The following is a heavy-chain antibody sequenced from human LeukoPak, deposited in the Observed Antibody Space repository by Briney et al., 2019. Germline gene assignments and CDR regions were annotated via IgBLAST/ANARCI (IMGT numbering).Heavy chain of an antibody. V-gene: IGHV3-66*01. CDR1: GFTVSSNY. CDR3: ARDPGIAVAGTGPDAFDI. J-gene: IGHJ3*02. D-gene: IGHD6-19*01. Sequence: GGSLRLSCAAPGFTVSSNYMSWVRQAPGKGLEWVSVIYSGGSTYYADSVKGRFTISRDNSKNTLYLQMNSLRAEDTAVYYCARDPGIAVAGTGPDAFDIWGQGTMVTVSS. CDR2: IYSGGST.